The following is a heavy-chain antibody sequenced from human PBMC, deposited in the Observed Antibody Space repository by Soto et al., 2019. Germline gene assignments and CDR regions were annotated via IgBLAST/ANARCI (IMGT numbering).Heavy chain of an antibody. CDR1: GFTFSSYG. Sequence: SLRLSCAASGFTFSSYGMHWVRQAPGKGLEWVAVISYDGSNKYYADSVKGRFTISRDNSKNTLYLQMNSLRAEDTAVYYCAKASRAYSSSLRQSDWFDPWGQGTLVTVSS. CDR3: AKASRAYSSSLRQSDWFDP. V-gene: IGHV3-30*18. D-gene: IGHD6-13*01. CDR2: ISYDGSNK. J-gene: IGHJ5*02.